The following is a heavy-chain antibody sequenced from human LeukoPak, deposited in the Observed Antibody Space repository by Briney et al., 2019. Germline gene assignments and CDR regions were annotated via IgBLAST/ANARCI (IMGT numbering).Heavy chain of an antibody. J-gene: IGHJ4*02. Sequence: ASVKVSCKASGYTFTSYDINWVRQDTGHGLEWMGWMNPNSGNTGYAQKFQGRVTMTRNNSISTAYMELSSLRSEDTAVYYCARGPKLLVYWGQGTLVTVSS. V-gene: IGHV1-8*01. CDR1: GYTFTSYD. CDR2: MNPNSGNT. D-gene: IGHD1-26*01. CDR3: ARGPKLLVY.